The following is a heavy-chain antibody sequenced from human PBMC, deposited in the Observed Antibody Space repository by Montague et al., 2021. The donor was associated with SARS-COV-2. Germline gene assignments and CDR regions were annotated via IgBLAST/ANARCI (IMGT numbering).Heavy chain of an antibody. D-gene: IGHD3-16*02. CDR1: GFSLTSSGEG. Sequence: PALVKPTQTLTLTCTVSGFSLTSSGEGVGWIRQPPGKALEWLALIYWDEDKRYSPSLKNRLVVTNDSAKNQVVLTVINMDPADTGTYYCAHISKLARVRGFDPWGQGTLVTVSS. J-gene: IGHJ5*02. V-gene: IGHV2-5*02. CDR3: AHISKLARVRGFDP. CDR2: IYWDEDK.